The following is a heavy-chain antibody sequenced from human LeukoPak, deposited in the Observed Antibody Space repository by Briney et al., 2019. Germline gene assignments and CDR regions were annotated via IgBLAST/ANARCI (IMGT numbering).Heavy chain of an antibody. Sequence: GGSLRLSCAASGFTVSSNYMSWVRQAPGKGLEWVSVIYSGGSTYYADSVKGRFTISRDNSKNTLYLQMNSLRAEDTAVYYCAREITMVRGVIGLWGQGTLVNVSS. CDR2: IYSGGST. CDR3: AREITMVRGVIGL. V-gene: IGHV3-66*01. J-gene: IGHJ4*02. CDR1: GFTVSSNY. D-gene: IGHD3-10*01.